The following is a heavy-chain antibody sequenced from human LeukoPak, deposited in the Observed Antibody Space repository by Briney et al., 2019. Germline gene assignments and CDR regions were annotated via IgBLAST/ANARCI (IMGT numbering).Heavy chain of an antibody. CDR3: AKDPSGWYVKYFQH. D-gene: IGHD6-19*01. V-gene: IGHV3-48*01. Sequence: GGSLRLSCAASGFTFSSYSMNWVRQAPGKGLEWVSYISSSSSTIYYADSVKGRFTISRDNSKNTLYLQMNSLRAEDTAIYYCAKDPSGWYVKYFQHWGQGTLVTVSS. J-gene: IGHJ1*01. CDR1: GFTFSSYS. CDR2: ISSSSSTI.